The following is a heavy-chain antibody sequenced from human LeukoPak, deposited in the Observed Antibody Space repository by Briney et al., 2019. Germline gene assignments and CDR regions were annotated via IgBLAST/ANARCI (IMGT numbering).Heavy chain of an antibody. CDR2: LIASGTST. CDR3: AKRYYSTSGSFDY. D-gene: IGHD3-10*01. V-gene: IGHV3-23*01. Sequence: TGGSLRLSCAASGFTFSTYVMSWVRQAPGKGLEWVSALIASGTSTYYADSVKGRFTISRDNSKNTLYLQMNSLRAEDTAVYYCAKRYYSTSGSFDYWGHGTLVTVSS. CDR1: GFTFSTYV. J-gene: IGHJ4*01.